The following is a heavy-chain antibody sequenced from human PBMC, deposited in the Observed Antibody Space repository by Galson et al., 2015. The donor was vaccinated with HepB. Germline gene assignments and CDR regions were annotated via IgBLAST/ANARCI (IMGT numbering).Heavy chain of an antibody. V-gene: IGHV3-23*01. CDR2: ISGSGGST. Sequence: SLRLSCAASGFTFSSYAMSWVRQAPGKGLEWVSAISGSGGSTYYADSVKGRFTISRDNSKNTLYLQMNSLRAEDTAVYYCAKVGWIRDYGDYGADAFDIWGQGTMVTVSS. J-gene: IGHJ3*02. CDR1: GFTFSSYA. CDR3: AKVGWIRDYGDYGADAFDI. D-gene: IGHD4-17*01.